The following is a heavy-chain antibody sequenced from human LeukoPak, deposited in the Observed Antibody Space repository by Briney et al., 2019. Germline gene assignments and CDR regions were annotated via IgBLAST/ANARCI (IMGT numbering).Heavy chain of an antibody. Sequence: GGSLRLSCAASGFSFSDFTMNWVRQAPGKGLEWVSGIRANSNMRFYLESVRGRFTISRDNSKNTLFLQMDSLRVDDTAVYFCAKDQEDRGYPSSFDFWGQGTLVTVSS. CDR1: GFSFSDFT. D-gene: IGHD2-15*01. V-gene: IGHV3-23*01. J-gene: IGHJ4*02. CDR3: AKDQEDRGYPSSFDF. CDR2: IRANSNMR.